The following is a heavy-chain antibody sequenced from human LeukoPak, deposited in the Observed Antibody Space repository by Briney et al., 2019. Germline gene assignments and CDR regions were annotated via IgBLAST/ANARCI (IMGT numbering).Heavy chain of an antibody. Sequence: SETLSLTCTVSGGSISSGGYYWSWIRQPPGKGLEWIGHIYYSGKTDYNPSLKSRVTISVDTSKNQFSLTLSSVTAADTAVYYCARVGVPRFLEWPFDYWGQGTLVTVSS. CDR1: GGSISSGGYY. CDR3: ARVGVPRFLEWPFDY. V-gene: IGHV4-30-4*08. D-gene: IGHD3-3*01. CDR2: IYYSGKT. J-gene: IGHJ4*02.